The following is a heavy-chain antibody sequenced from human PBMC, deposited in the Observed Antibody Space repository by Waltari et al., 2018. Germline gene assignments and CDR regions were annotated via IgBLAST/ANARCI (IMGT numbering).Heavy chain of an antibody. CDR3: ARLYSSSGWGWFDP. CDR1: GYTFTGYS. D-gene: IGHD6-6*01. J-gene: IGHJ5*02. V-gene: IGHV1-2*06. CDR2: IHPNSGGT. Sequence: QVQLVQSGAEVKKPGASVKVSCKASGYTFTGYSMHWVRQAPGQGLEWMGRIHPNSGGTNYAQKFQGRVTRTRDTSTSTAYMELSRLRSDDTAVYYCARLYSSSGWGWFDPWGQGTLVTVSS.